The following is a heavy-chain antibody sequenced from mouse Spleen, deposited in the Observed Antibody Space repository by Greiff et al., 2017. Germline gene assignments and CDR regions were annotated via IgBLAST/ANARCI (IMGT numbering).Heavy chain of an antibody. Sequence: VQLQQSGAELVKPGASVKLSCTASGFNIKDTYMHWVKQRPEQGLAWIGRIDPANGNTKYDPKFQGKATITADTSSNTAYLQLSSLTSEDTAVYYCARSPITTATGYAMDYWGQGTSVTVSS. CDR2: IDPANGNT. CDR3: ARSPITTATGYAMDY. CDR1: GFNIKDTY. D-gene: IGHD1-2*01. J-gene: IGHJ4*01. V-gene: IGHV14-3*02.